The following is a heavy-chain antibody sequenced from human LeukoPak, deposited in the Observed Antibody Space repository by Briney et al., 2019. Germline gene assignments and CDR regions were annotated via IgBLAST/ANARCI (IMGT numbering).Heavy chain of an antibody. J-gene: IGHJ5*02. CDR2: INPNSGGT. Sequence: ASVKVSCKASGYTFTGYYMHWVRQAPGQGLEWMGWINPNSGGTNYAQQFQGRVTMTRDTSISIAYMEVSRLRFDDTAVYYCARGRRNKGNWFDPWGQGTLVTVSS. V-gene: IGHV1-2*02. CDR1: GYTFTGYY. CDR3: ARGRRNKGNWFDP. D-gene: IGHD1-1*01.